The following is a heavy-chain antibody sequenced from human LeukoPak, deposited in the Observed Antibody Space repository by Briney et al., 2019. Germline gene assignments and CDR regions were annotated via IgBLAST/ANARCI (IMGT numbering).Heavy chain of an antibody. D-gene: IGHD5-18*01. Sequence: PSETLSLTCTVSGGSISSYYWSWIRQPAGKGLEWIGRIYTSGSTNYNPSLKSRVTMSVDTSKNQFSLKLSSVTAADTAVYYCARVGTAMAHDAFDIWGQGTMVTVSS. CDR1: GGSISSYY. CDR2: IYTSGST. CDR3: ARVGTAMAHDAFDI. V-gene: IGHV4-4*07. J-gene: IGHJ3*02.